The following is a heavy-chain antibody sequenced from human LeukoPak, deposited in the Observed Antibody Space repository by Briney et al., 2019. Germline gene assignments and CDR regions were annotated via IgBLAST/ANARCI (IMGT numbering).Heavy chain of an antibody. Sequence: GASVKVSCKASGYTFTSYDINWVRQATGQGREWMGWMNPNRGNTGYAQKFQGRVTMTRNTSISTAYMELSSLRSEDTAVYYCARVPGQWLVPVYYYYYGMDVWGQGTTVTVSS. J-gene: IGHJ6*02. CDR3: ARVPGQWLVPVYYYYYGMDV. CDR1: GYTFTSYD. V-gene: IGHV1-8*01. D-gene: IGHD6-19*01. CDR2: MNPNRGNT.